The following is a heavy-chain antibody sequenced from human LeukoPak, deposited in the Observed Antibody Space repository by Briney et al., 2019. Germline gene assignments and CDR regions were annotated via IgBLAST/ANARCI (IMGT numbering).Heavy chain of an antibody. Sequence: SETLSLTCTVSGGSISSNYWSWIRQPPGKGMEWIGYIYYSGSTNYNPSLKSRVTILVDTPKNQFSLKLSSVTAADTAVYYCARGGSMIIAWGQGTLVTVSS. CDR3: ARGGSMIIA. CDR1: GGSISSNY. J-gene: IGHJ5*02. V-gene: IGHV4-59*01. CDR2: IYYSGST. D-gene: IGHD3-22*01.